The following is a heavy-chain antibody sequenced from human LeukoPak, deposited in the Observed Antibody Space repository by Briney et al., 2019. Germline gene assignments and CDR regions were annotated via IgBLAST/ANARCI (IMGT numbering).Heavy chain of an antibody. Sequence: ASVKVSCKASGYTFTSYGISWVRQAPGQGLEWMGRIIPIFGTANYAQKFQGGVTITTDESTSTAYMELSSLRSEDTAVYYCARDASPGTPPLYFDYWGQGTLVTVSS. V-gene: IGHV1-69*05. CDR2: IIPIFGTA. CDR1: GYTFTSYG. CDR3: ARDASPGTPPLYFDY. D-gene: IGHD3-16*01. J-gene: IGHJ4*02.